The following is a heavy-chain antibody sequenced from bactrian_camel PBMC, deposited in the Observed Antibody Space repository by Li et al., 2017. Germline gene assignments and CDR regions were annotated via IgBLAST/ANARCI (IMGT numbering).Heavy chain of an antibody. Sequence: HVQLVESGGGSVQAGGSLRLSCVASVNTYCMGWFRQAPGKEREGVATVTSVQTKSYAHSVKGRFTISQDDAKTTVSLQMNSLKSEDTGAYYCGYTPMALCAAQTWVRAPESHRPYWGQGTQVTVS. CDR1: VNTYC. CDR2: VTSVQTK. V-gene: IGHV3S55*01. J-gene: IGHJ4*01. D-gene: IGHD1*01. CDR3: GYTPMALCAAQTWVRAPESHRPY.